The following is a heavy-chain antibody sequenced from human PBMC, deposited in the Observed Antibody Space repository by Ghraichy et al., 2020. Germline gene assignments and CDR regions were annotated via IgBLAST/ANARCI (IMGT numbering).Heavy chain of an antibody. CDR1: GGSISSYY. J-gene: IGHJ4*02. CDR3: ARFKMTAVTD. Sequence: SETLSLTCTVSGGSISSYYWSWIRQPPGKGLEWIGYVFYSGSTNYNPSLKSRVTISVDTSKTQFSLRLGSVTAADTAVYYCARFKMTAVTDWGQGTLVTVSS. D-gene: IGHD4-17*01. V-gene: IGHV4-59*01. CDR2: VFYSGST.